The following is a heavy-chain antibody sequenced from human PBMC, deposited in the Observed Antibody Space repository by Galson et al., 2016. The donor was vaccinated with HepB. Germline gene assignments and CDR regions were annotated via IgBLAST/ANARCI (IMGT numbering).Heavy chain of an antibody. J-gene: IGHJ6*02. V-gene: IGHV5-51*01. CDR3: VRRRDILTGSRSYYYVMDV. CDR2: IYPGDSDT. CDR1: GYRFSSYY. D-gene: IGHD3-9*01. Sequence: QSGAEVKKPGESLKISCKGSGYRFSSYYIGWVRQMPGKGLEWMGIIYPGDSDTRYSPSFQGQVTISADKSINTAYLQWSSLKASDTAIYYCVRRRDILTGSRSYYYVMDVWGQGTTVTVSS.